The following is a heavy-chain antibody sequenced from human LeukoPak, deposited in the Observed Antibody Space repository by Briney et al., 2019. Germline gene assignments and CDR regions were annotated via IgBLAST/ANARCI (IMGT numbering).Heavy chain of an antibody. D-gene: IGHD2/OR15-2a*01. J-gene: IGHJ4*02. CDR3: AREVPENFNFDY. Sequence: ASVKVSCKASGYTFTSYYTHWVRQAAGPGLESMGIIKPSGGSTLYAQKFQGRVTVTSDMSTSTVYVELSSLRSEDTAVYYCAREVPENFNFDYWGQGTLVTVSS. V-gene: IGHV1-46*01. CDR2: IKPSGGST. CDR1: GYTFTSYY.